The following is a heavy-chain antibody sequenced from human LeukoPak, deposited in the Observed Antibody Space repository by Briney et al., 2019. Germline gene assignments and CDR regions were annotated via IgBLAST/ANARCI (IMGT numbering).Heavy chain of an antibody. Sequence: GASVKVSCKASGGTFNTYPISWVRQAPGQGLEWMGWINPNSGGTNYAQKFQGRVTMTRDTSISTAYMELSRLRSDDTAVYYCARDATPYDFWSGYYVNWFDPWGQGTLVTVSS. CDR1: GGTFNTYP. D-gene: IGHD3-3*01. CDR3: ARDATPYDFWSGYYVNWFDP. CDR2: INPNSGGT. J-gene: IGHJ5*02. V-gene: IGHV1-2*02.